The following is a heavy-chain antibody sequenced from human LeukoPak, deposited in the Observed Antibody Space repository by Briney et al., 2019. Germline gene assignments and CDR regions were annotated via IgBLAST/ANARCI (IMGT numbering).Heavy chain of an antibody. CDR1: GLTFSNHG. CDR3: AKMNGYFEY. V-gene: IGHV3-23*01. D-gene: IGHD1-1*01. CDR2: ITGDGTTT. Sequence: GGSLRLSCEASGLTFSNHGMSWVRQAPGKGLQWVSAITGDGTTTYCADSVKGRFTISRDNSKNMLYLQMSSLRAEDTAVYYCAKMNGYFEYWGQGALVPVSS. J-gene: IGHJ4*02.